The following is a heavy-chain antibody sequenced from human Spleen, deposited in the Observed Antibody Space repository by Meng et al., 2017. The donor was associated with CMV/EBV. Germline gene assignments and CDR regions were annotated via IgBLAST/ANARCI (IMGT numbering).Heavy chain of an antibody. Sequence: GESLKISCAASGFDFSRFWKNWVRQPPGKGLEWVANIKEDGREKYYVDSVKGRFTISRDNGKNSVYLQMDGLRVEDTAVYYCARDANYPGYSSGWYKWGQGTLVTVSS. J-gene: IGHJ4*02. CDR1: GFDFSRFW. CDR2: IKEDGREK. D-gene: IGHD6-19*01. CDR3: ARDANYPGYSSGWYK. V-gene: IGHV3-7*01.